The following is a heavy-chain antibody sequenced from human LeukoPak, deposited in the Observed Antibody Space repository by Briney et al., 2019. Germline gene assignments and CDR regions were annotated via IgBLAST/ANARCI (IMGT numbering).Heavy chain of an antibody. CDR3: ARDNAKGGSGSYFPPNFDY. V-gene: IGHV4-59*01. CDR2: IYYSGST. J-gene: IGHJ4*02. CDR1: GGSISTSY. Sequence: SETLSLTCTVSGGSISTSYWSWIRQPPGKGLEWIGYIYYSGSTNYNPSLKSRVTISVDTSKNQFSLKLSSVTAADTAVYYCARDNAKGGSGSYFPPNFDYWGQGTLVTVSS. D-gene: IGHD3-10*01.